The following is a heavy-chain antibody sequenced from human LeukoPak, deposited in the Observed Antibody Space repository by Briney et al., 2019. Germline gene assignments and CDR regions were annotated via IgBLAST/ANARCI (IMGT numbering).Heavy chain of an antibody. CDR2: ISSSGSTI. D-gene: IGHD3-10*01. CDR1: GFTFSSYE. V-gene: IGHV3-48*03. Sequence: GGSLRLSCAASGFTFSSYEMNRVRQAPGKGLEWVSYISSSGSTIYYADSVKGRFTISRDNAKNSLYLQMNSLRAEDTAVYYCAREIGWFGELAQYGMDVWGQGTTVTVSS. J-gene: IGHJ6*02. CDR3: AREIGWFGELAQYGMDV.